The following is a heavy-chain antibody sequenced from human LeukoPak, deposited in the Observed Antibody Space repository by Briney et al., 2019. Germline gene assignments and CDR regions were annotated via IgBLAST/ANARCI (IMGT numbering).Heavy chain of an antibody. V-gene: IGHV1-2*02. CDR2: INPNSGGT. D-gene: IGHD3-22*01. CDR1: GYTFTGYY. J-gene: IGHJ4*02. CDR3: AREATDYYDSSGYYPFDY. Sequence: GASVKVSCKASGYTFTGYYMHWVRQAPGQGLEWMGWINPNSGGTNYAQKLQGRVTMTTDTSTSTAYMELRSLRSDDTAVYYCAREATDYYDSSGYYPFDYWGQGTLVTVSS.